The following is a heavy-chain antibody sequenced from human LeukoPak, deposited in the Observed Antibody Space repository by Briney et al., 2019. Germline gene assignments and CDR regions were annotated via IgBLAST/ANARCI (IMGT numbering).Heavy chain of an antibody. CDR3: ARQGTMVRSIWFDP. CDR2: IYYSGST. V-gene: IGHV4-39*01. J-gene: IGHJ5*02. CDR1: GGSFSGYY. D-gene: IGHD3-10*01. Sequence: SETLSLTCAVYGGSFSGYYWGWIRQPPGKGLEWIGSIYYSGSTYYNPSLKSRVTISVDTSKNQFSLKLSSVTAADTAVYYCARQGTMVRSIWFDPWGQGTLVTVSS.